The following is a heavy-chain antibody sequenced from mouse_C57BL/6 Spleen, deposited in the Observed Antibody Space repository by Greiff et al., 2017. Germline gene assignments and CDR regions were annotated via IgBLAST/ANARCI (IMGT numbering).Heavy chain of an antibody. J-gene: IGHJ2*01. CDR2: SSDGGSYT. CDR3: AREALYDGYFDY. CDR1: GFTFSSYA. D-gene: IGHD2-3*01. V-gene: IGHV5-4*01. Sequence: EVKLVESGGGLVKPGGSLKLSCAASGFTFSSYAMSWVRQTPEKRLEWVATSSDGGSYTYYPDNVKGRFTISRDNAKNNLYLQMSHLKSEDTAMYYCAREALYDGYFDYWGQGTTLTVSS.